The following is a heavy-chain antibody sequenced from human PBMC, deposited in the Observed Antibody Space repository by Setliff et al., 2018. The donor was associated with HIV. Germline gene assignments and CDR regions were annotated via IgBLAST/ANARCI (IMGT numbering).Heavy chain of an antibody. CDR3: ARDFYDSSGYLNLGFDY. CDR2: ISPVFGTA. D-gene: IGHD3-22*01. CDR1: GGTFRSKA. J-gene: IGHJ4*02. Sequence: SVKVSCKAVGGTFRSKAVSWVRQAPGQGLEWMGGISPVFGTANYAQKFQDRVTITVDESTNTAYMELNSLRSDDTAVYYCARDFYDSSGYLNLGFDYWGQGSLVTVSS. V-gene: IGHV1-69*13.